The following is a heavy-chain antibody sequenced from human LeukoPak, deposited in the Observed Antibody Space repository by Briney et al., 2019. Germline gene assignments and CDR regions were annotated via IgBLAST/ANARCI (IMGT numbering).Heavy chain of an antibody. Sequence: DPSETLSLTCTVSGASISSSSYYWGWLRQPPGKGLEWIGSIYYSGSTYYNPSLKSRAPISVDTSKNQFSLKLSSVTAADTAVYYCARRSAAGVFDYWGQGTLVTVSS. V-gene: IGHV4-39*01. CDR2: IYYSGST. J-gene: IGHJ4*02. D-gene: IGHD2-15*01. CDR3: ARRSAAGVFDY. CDR1: GASISSSSYY.